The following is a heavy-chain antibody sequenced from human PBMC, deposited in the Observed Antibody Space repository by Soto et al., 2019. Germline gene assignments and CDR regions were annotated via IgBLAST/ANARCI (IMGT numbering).Heavy chain of an antibody. CDR1: GGSISNSY. CDR3: ARALAPDHSDH. J-gene: IGHJ4*02. D-gene: IGHD6-13*01. V-gene: IGHV4-59*08. CDR2: MFYSGSST. Sequence: PSETLSLTCSVSGGSISNSYWSWIRQPPGKGLEWIGYMFYSGSSTNYNPSLKSRVTISVDTSKNQFSLKLSSVTAADTAVYYCARALAPDHSDHWGQGTLVTVSS.